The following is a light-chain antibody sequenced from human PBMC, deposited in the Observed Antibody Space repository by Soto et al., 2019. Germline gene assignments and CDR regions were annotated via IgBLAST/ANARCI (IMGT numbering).Light chain of an antibody. CDR3: QQRGNWPWT. V-gene: IGKV1-9*01. Sequence: IQLTQSPSSLSASVGDRVTITCRASQGISSYLAWYQQKPGKAPKLLIYAASTLQSGVPSRFSGSGSGTDFTLTISSLQPEDFAIYYCQQRGNWPWTFGQGTKVEIK. CDR2: AAS. J-gene: IGKJ1*01. CDR1: QGISSY.